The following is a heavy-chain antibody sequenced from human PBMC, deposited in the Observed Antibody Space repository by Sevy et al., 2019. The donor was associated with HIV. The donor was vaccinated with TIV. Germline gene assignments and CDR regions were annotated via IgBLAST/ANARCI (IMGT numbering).Heavy chain of an antibody. D-gene: IGHD2-8*01. CDR1: GFNFNIYS. Sequence: GGSLRLSCVASGFNFNIYSMSWVRQAPGKGLEWVSTLSFGCGRINHADSVQGRFNMSRVDSKKTVYLEMNSLRAEDTAGYYCAREGCTRPHDHWGQGTLVTVSS. CDR2: LSFGCGRI. V-gene: IGHV3-23*01. CDR3: AREGCTRPHDH. J-gene: IGHJ4*02.